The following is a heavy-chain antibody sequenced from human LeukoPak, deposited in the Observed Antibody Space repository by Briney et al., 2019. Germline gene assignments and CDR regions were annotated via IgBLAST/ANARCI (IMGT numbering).Heavy chain of an antibody. D-gene: IGHD1-26*01. V-gene: IGHV3-21*01. CDR1: GFTFSSYS. CDR2: ISSSSSYI. CDR3: ASRGEWALLGPDY. J-gene: IGHJ4*02. Sequence: PGGSLRLSCAASGFTFSSYSMNWVRQAPGKGLEWVSSISSSSSYIYYADSVKGRFTISRDNAKNSLYLQMNSLRAEDTAVYYCASRGEWALLGPDYWGQGTLVTVSS.